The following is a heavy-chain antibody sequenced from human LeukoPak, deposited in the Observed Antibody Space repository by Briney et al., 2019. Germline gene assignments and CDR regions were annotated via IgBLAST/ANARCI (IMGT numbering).Heavy chain of an antibody. CDR1: GFTFSDYY. CDR2: ISSSGSTI. D-gene: IGHD6-13*01. CDR3: ARGSYPGYSSSWIDY. J-gene: IGHJ4*02. Sequence: PGGSLRLSCAASGFTFSDYYMSWIRQAPGKGLEWVSYISSSGSTIYYADSVKGRFTISRDNAKNSLYLQMNSLRSDDTAVYYCARGSYPGYSSSWIDYWGQGTLVTVSS. V-gene: IGHV3-11*01.